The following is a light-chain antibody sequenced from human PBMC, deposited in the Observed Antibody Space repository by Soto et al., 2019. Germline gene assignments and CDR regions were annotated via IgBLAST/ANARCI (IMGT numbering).Light chain of an antibody. CDR2: GAA. Sequence: EIVLTQYPGTLSLSPGERAPLYCRASQSVSSRCLAWYHQKPGQAPRLLIYGAASRATGIPDRFSGSGSGTSFTLTISRLEPEDFAVYYCQQYGSSPTTFGQGNKVEIK. CDR1: QSVSSRC. J-gene: IGKJ1*01. V-gene: IGKV3-20*01. CDR3: QQYGSSPTT.